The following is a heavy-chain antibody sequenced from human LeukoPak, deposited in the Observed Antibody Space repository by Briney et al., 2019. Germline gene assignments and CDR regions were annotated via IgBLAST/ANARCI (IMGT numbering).Heavy chain of an antibody. CDR2: INHSGST. CDR3: ARRVSSDCSGGSCYSWWFDP. D-gene: IGHD2-15*01. V-gene: IGHV4-34*01. CDR1: GGSFSGYY. Sequence: SETLSLTCAVYGGSFSGYYWSWIRQPPGKGLEWIGEINHSGSTNYNPSLKSRVTISVDTSKNQFSLKLSSVTAADTAVYYCARRVSSDCSGGSCYSWWFDPWGQGTLVIVSS. J-gene: IGHJ5*02.